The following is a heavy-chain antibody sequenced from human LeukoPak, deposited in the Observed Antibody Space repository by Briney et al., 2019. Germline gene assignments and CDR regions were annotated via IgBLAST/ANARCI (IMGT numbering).Heavy chain of an antibody. CDR3: AASPPLRFLESYGMDV. D-gene: IGHD3-3*01. V-gene: IGHV1-69*13. CDR1: GGTFSSYA. CDR2: IIPIFGTA. Sequence: SVNVSCKASGGTFSSYAISWVRQAPGQGLEWMGGIIPIFGTANYAQKFQGRVTITADESTSTAYMELSSLRSEDTAVYYCAASPPLRFLESYGMDVWGQGTTVTVSS. J-gene: IGHJ6*02.